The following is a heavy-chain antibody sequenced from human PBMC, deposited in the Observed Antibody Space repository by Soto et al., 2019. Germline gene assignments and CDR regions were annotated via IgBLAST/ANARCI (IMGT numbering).Heavy chain of an antibody. Sequence: EVQLLESGGGLVQPGGSLRLSCVASGFTFSNYAMTWVRQSPGKGLEWVSVISGSGGSTYYADSVRGRFTISRDNSKNTLSLQMNSLRAEDTAIYYCAKDLRAHYTYVEGFLDYWGQGTLVTVSS. CDR2: ISGSGGST. D-gene: IGHD5-18*01. CDR1: GFTFSNYA. J-gene: IGHJ4*02. V-gene: IGHV3-23*01. CDR3: AKDLRAHYTYVEGFLDY.